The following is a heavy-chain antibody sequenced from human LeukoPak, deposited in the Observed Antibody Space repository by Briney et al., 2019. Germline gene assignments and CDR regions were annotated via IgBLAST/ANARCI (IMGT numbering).Heavy chain of an antibody. V-gene: IGHV4-39*01. J-gene: IGHJ4*02. Sequence: PSETLSLTCTVSGGSISSSNYYWDWVRQPPGQGLEWIGSIHYSGSTYYNPSLRSRVTISVDTSKNQFSLKMSSVTAADTAVYYCACTGRGYYDSIDYWGQGTLVTVSS. CDR1: GGSISSSNYY. CDR3: ACTGRGYYDSIDY. CDR2: IHYSGST. D-gene: IGHD3-22*01.